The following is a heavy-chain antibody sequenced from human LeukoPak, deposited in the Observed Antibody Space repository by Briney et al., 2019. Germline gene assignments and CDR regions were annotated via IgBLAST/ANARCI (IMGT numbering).Heavy chain of an antibody. Sequence: GGSLRLSCAASGFTFSDYYMSWIRQAPGKGLEWVSYISSIGSTIYYADSVKGRFTISRDNAKNSLYLKMNSLRAEDTAVYYCARSGIVGATSGFDYWGQGTLVTVSS. CDR3: ARSGIVGATSGFDY. J-gene: IGHJ4*02. CDR1: GFTFSDYY. CDR2: ISSIGSTI. V-gene: IGHV3-11*01. D-gene: IGHD1-26*01.